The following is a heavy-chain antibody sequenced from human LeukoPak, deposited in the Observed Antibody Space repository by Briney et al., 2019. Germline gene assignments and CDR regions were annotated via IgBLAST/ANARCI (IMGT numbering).Heavy chain of an antibody. D-gene: IGHD6-19*01. CDR2: IYPGDSDI. CDR3: ATGYSGGRGAFDI. J-gene: IGHJ3*02. V-gene: IGHV5-51*01. Sequence: NHGESLKISCTGSGYSFTSYWIGWVRQMPGKGLECMGLIYPGDSDIRYSPSFQGQVTISADKSVSTSFLQWSSLKASDTAMYYCATGYSGGRGAFDIWGQGTMVTVSS. CDR1: GYSFTSYW.